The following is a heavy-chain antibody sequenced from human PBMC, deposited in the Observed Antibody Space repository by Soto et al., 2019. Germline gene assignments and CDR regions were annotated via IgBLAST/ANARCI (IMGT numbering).Heavy chain of an antibody. J-gene: IGHJ4*02. CDR3: ARYPRAYVPAAPFDY. V-gene: IGHV1-18*01. D-gene: IGHD2-2*01. CDR2: ISAYNGNT. CDR1: GYTFTSYG. Sequence: ASVKVSCKASGYTFTSYGISWVRQAPGQGLEWMGWISAYNGNTNYAQKLQGRVTMTTDTSTSTAYMELRSLRSDGTAVYYCARYPRAYVPAAPFDYWGQGTLVTVSS.